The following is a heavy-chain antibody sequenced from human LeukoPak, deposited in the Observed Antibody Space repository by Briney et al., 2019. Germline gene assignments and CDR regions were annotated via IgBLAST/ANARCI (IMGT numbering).Heavy chain of an antibody. Sequence: SETLSLTCAVSGGSISSNNWWIWVRPSPEKGLEWIGEIYHDGSTNYNPSLKSRVTISMDKSKNQLSLKLNLVTAADTAVYYCARDRGGYTYSHDYWGQGTLVTVSS. CDR1: GGSISSNNW. CDR2: IYHDGST. D-gene: IGHD5-18*01. CDR3: ARDRGGYTYSHDY. V-gene: IGHV4-4*02. J-gene: IGHJ4*02.